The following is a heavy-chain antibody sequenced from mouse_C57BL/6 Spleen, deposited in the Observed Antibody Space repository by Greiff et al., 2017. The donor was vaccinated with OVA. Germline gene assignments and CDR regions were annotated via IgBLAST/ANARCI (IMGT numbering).Heavy chain of an antibody. CDR1: GYTFTSYW. Sequence: QVQLQQPGAELVKPGASVKLSCKASGYTFTSYWMQWVKQRPGQGLEWIGEIDPSDSTTNYNQKFKGKATLTVDTSSSTAYMQRSSLTSEDSAVYYCGRGGVYAMDYEGQGTSVAVSS. CDR2: IDPSDSTT. V-gene: IGHV1-50*01. J-gene: IGHJ4*01. CDR3: GRGGVYAMDY.